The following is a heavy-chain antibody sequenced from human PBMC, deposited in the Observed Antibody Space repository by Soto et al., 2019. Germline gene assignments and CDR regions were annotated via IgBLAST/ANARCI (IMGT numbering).Heavy chain of an antibody. CDR3: ARDKITGLFDY. Sequence: PSDTLSLTCAVYGGSFSGYYWTLFRQPPGTGLEWIGEINHSGSTNYNPSLKSRVTISVDTSKNQFSLKLTSVTAADTAVYYCARDKITGLFDYWGQGTLVTVS. D-gene: IGHD2-8*02. V-gene: IGHV4-34*01. J-gene: IGHJ4*02. CDR1: GGSFSGYY. CDR2: INHSGST.